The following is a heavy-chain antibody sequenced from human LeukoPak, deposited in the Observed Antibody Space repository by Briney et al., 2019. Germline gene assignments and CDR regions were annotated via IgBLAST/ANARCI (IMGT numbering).Heavy chain of an antibody. CDR1: GFSFSDYY. J-gene: IGHJ4*02. CDR2: ISRRNTYI. Sequence: GGSVRVACTASGFSFSDYYMHWMRQAPGKGPEWMSYISRRNTYISDAHSVQGRLTISRDTAKNLLFWQRNHLTAEDTALYYCASSSTGAFDYWGQGILVTVSS. D-gene: IGHD2-2*01. CDR3: ASSSTGAFDY. V-gene: IGHV3-11*06.